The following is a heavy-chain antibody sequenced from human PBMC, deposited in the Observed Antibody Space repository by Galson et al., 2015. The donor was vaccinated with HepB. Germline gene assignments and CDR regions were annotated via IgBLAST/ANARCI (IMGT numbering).Heavy chain of an antibody. CDR3: ARSRVPIPQKNWFDP. CDR2: IIPIFGTA. Sequence: SVKVSCKASGGTFSSYAISWVRQAPGQGLEWMGGIIPIFGTANYAQKFQGRVTITADESTSTAYMELSSLRSEDTAVYYCARSRVPIPQKNWFDPWGQGTLVTVSS. D-gene: IGHD2-2*01. J-gene: IGHJ5*02. V-gene: IGHV1-69*13. CDR1: GGTFSSYA.